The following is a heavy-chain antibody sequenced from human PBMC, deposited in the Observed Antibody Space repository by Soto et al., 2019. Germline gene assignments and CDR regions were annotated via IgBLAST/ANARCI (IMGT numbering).Heavy chain of an antibody. J-gene: IGHJ4*02. CDR3: AREDSIIIKAVSDF. CDR2: ISKSDYT. Sequence: LRLSCTVSGFAFNNYGINWVRQAPGKGLEWVSSISKSDYTYYSDSVKGRFTISRDNAKNSVSLQMNTLRVEDTAVYYCAREDSIIIKAVSDFWGQGTLVTVSS. CDR1: GFAFNNYG. V-gene: IGHV3-21*01. D-gene: IGHD3-22*01.